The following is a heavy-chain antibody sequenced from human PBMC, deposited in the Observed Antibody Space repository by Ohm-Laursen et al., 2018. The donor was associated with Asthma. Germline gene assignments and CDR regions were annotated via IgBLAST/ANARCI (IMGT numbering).Heavy chain of an antibody. Sequence: SLRLSCTASGFTFRSYAMHWVRQAPGKGLEWVAKINPLGYEKYYMDSVRGRFTVSRDNAKNSLYLEMNSLRVEDTAVYYCVTDAWWSYVHWGLGALVTVSS. D-gene: IGHD1-26*01. V-gene: IGHV3-7*01. CDR2: INPLGYEK. J-gene: IGHJ4*02. CDR1: GFTFRSYA. CDR3: VTDAWWSYVH.